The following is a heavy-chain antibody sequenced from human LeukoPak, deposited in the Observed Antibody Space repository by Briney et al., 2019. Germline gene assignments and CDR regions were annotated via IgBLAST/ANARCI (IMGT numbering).Heavy chain of an antibody. CDR3: ARVRSDKNIDP. D-gene: IGHD1/OR15-1a*01. V-gene: IGHV4-4*02. CDR1: GGSISSSDW. CDR2: IYHSGST. J-gene: IGHJ5*02. Sequence: SGTLSLTCAVSGGSISSSDWWSWVRQPPGKGLEWIGGIYHSGSTNYKPSLKSRVTISVDKSKNQFSLKLTSVTAADTAVYYCARVRSDKNIDPWGQGTLITVSS.